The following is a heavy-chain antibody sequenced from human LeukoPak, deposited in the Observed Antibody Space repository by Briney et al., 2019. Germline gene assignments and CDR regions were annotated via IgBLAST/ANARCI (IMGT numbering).Heavy chain of an antibody. V-gene: IGHV4-34*01. CDR2: IGHNGTT. CDR3: AREGLEGLDY. D-gene: IGHD1-1*01. Sequence: SETLSLTCAVYGGSFSDYNWTWIRQPPGKGLEWIGEIGHNGTTNYNPSLKGRVTISLDTSKNQFSLRLTSVTAADTAVYYCAREGLEGLDYWGQGTLVTVSS. J-gene: IGHJ4*02. CDR1: GGSFSDYN.